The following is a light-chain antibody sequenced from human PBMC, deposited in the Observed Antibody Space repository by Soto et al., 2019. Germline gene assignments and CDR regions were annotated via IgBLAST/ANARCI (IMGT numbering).Light chain of an antibody. CDR1: RSISSF. CDR2: DTF. Sequence: EIVLTQSPATLSLSPGERATLSCRASRSISSFLAWYQQKPGQAPRLLIYDTFNRATGIPARFSGSGSGTDFTLTISRLEPEDVAVYYCQQRANWLPLTFGGGTKVEI. J-gene: IGKJ4*01. V-gene: IGKV3-11*01. CDR3: QQRANWLPLT.